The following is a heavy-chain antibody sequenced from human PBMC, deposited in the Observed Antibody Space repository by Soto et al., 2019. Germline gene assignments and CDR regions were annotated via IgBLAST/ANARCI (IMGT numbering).Heavy chain of an antibody. CDR3: ASRCMMAAGTRWYFDL. CDR2: IIPIFGTA. V-gene: IGHV1-69*12. CDR1: GGTFSSYA. Sequence: QVQLVQSGAEVKKPGSSVKVSCKASGGTFSSYAISWVRQAPGQGLEWMGGIIPIFGTANYAQKFQGRVTVAADESTSTAYMELSSLRSEDTAVYYCASRCMMAAGTRWYFDLWGRGTLVTVSS. D-gene: IGHD2-8*01. J-gene: IGHJ2*01.